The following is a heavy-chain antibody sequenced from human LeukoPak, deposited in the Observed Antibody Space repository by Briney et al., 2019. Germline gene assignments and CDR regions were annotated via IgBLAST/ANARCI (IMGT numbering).Heavy chain of an antibody. D-gene: IGHD3-22*01. CDR2: IYYSGST. CDR3: ASYSYYYDSSGYFDY. V-gene: IGHV4-59*01. J-gene: IGHJ4*02. Sequence: SETLSLTCTVSGGSISSYCWSWIRQPPGKGLEWIGYIYYSGSTNYNPSLKSRVTISVDTSKNQFSLKLSSVTAADTAVYYCASYSYYYDSSGYFDYWGQGTLVTVSS. CDR1: GGSISSYC.